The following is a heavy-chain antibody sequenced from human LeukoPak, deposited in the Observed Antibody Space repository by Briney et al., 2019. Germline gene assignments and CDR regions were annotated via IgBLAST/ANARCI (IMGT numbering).Heavy chain of an antibody. CDR1: GYTFTDYY. D-gene: IGHD2-21*01. CDR2: IHPNSGGT. CDR3: ARRLVSGGYYYYFDY. J-gene: IGHJ4*02. V-gene: IGHV1-2*02. Sequence: ASVKVSCKASGYTFTDYYMHWVRQAPGQGLEWVGWIHPNSGGTSYAQKIQGRVTMTRDTSISTGYMELSGLSSDDTAVYYCARRLVSGGYYYYFDYWGQGTLVTVSS.